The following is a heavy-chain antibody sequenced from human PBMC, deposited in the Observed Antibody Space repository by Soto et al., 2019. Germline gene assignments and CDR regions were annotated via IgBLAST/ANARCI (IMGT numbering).Heavy chain of an antibody. J-gene: IGHJ6*02. D-gene: IGHD5-12*01. CDR1: GFTFHEYA. Sequence: EVHLIESGGGWVQPGTSLRVYCAASGFTFHEYAMHWVRQAPGKGLEWVYGISSDGDTITYADSVQGRFTVFRDNAKNSLYLQMNSLIAEDTALYYCTKGGYDLRYYFGMDVWGQGTTVTVSS. CDR2: ISSDGDTI. CDR3: TKGGYDLRYYFGMDV. V-gene: IGHV3-9*01.